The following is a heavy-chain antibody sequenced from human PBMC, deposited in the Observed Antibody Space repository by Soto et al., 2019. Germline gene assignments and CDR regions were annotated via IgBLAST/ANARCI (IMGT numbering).Heavy chain of an antibody. CDR1: GFTFTNAW. V-gene: IGHV3-15*07. CDR2: IKSKTDRGTT. D-gene: IGHD3-3*01. J-gene: IGHJ6*02. CDR3: TTRTNTIFGVINYHYYYGMDV. Sequence: GGSLRLSCVASGFTFTNAWMDWVRQAPGKGLEWVGRIKSKTDRGTTDYAAAVEGRFTISRDDSKNTLSLQMNSLKTEDTAVYYCTTRTNTIFGVINYHYYYGMDVWGQGTTVTVSS.